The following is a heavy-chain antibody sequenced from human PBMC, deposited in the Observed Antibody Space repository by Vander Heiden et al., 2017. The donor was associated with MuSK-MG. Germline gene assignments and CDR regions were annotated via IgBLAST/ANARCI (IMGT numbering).Heavy chain of an antibody. V-gene: IGHV4-38-2*01. CDR1: GYSISSGYY. J-gene: IGHJ2*01. CDR2: IYHSGST. D-gene: IGHD4-17*01. CDR3: ARHGVGHDYGDFTEHWYFDL. Sequence: QVQLQESGPGLVKPSETLSLTCSVSGYSISSGYYWGWFRQPPGKGLGWIGRIYHSGSTYYNPSLKSRVTISVDTSKNQFSLKLSSVTAADTAVYYCARHGVGHDYGDFTEHWYFDLWGRGTLVTVSS.